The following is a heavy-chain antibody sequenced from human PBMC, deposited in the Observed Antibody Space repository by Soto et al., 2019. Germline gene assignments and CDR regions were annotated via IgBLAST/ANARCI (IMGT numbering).Heavy chain of an antibody. J-gene: IGHJ4*02. CDR3: ARFRADGYYNF. CDR2: IRISGTTI. CDR1: GFTLSDYY. V-gene: IGHV3-11*01. Sequence: QVQLVESGGGLVKPGGSLRLSCAASGFTLSDYYMTWIRQAPGKGLEWVSDIRISGTTIHYADSVRGRFTISRDNAKNPLWLQMNTLRAEDTAVYYCARFRADGYYNFWGQGTLVTVSP. D-gene: IGHD3-9*01.